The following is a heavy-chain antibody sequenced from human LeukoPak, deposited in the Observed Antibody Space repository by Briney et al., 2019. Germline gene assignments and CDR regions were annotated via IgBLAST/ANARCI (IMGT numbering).Heavy chain of an antibody. D-gene: IGHD2-2*01. CDR3: ARCPAATNWFDP. V-gene: IGHV4-59*01. J-gene: IGHJ5*02. Sequence: SETLSLTCTVSGGSISNYYWSWVRQPPGKGLEWIGYIYYSGSTNYNPSLKSRVTISVDTSKNQFPLKLSSVTAADTAVYYCARCPAATNWFDPWGQGTLVTVSS. CDR1: GGSISNYY. CDR2: IYYSGST.